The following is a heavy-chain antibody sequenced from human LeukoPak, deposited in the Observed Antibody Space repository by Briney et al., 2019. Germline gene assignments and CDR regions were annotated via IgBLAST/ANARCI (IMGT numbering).Heavy chain of an antibody. CDR2: INSSGGIT. CDR1: GYTFTSHY. V-gene: IGHV1-46*01. Sequence: ASVKVSYKASGYTFTSHYMHWVRQAPGQGLEWKGIINSSGGITSYVQKSQGRVTMTRDKSTSTVYMELSSLRSEDTAVYYCARGSGTSNYLIDYWGQGTLVTVS. CDR3: ARGSGTSNYLIDY. D-gene: IGHD5-24*01. J-gene: IGHJ4*02.